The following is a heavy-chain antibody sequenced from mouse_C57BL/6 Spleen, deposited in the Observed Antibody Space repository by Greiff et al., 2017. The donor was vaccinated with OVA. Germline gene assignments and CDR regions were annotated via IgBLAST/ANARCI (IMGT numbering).Heavy chain of an antibody. Sequence: QVQLQQSGAELARPGASVKLSCKASGYTFTSYGISWVKQRTGQGLEWIGEIYPRSGNTYYNEKFKGKATLTADKSSSTAYMELRSLTSEDSAVYFCARSGLYDEGGYYAMDYWGQGTSVTVSS. CDR3: ARSGLYDEGGYYAMDY. J-gene: IGHJ4*01. D-gene: IGHD2-12*01. V-gene: IGHV1-81*01. CDR1: GYTFTSYG. CDR2: IYPRSGNT.